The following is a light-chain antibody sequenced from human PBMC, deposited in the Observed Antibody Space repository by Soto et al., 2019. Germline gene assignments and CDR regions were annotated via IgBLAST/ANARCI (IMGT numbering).Light chain of an antibody. Sequence: EIVLTQSTATLSLSPGERATLSCRASQSITNYLGWYQQKPGQAPRLLIYATSNRATGIPARFSGSGSGTDFTLTISSLEPEDFSVYYCQQRYSWPVTFGQGTRLEIK. J-gene: IGKJ5*01. CDR3: QQRYSWPVT. CDR1: QSITNY. V-gene: IGKV3-11*01. CDR2: ATS.